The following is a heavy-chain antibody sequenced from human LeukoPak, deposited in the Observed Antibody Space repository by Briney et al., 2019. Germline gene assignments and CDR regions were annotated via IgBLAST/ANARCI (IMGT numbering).Heavy chain of an antibody. CDR2: INQDGSEK. Sequence: QPGGSLRLSCVVSGFTFSNYWMSWVRQAPGKGLEWVANINQDGSEKYFVDSVKGRFTTSRDNAKSSLYLQMNSLRAEDTAEYYCTRGRSGTTPYWGQGTLVTVSS. V-gene: IGHV3-7*05. J-gene: IGHJ4*02. D-gene: IGHD1-7*01. CDR3: TRGRSGTTPY. CDR1: GFTFSNYW.